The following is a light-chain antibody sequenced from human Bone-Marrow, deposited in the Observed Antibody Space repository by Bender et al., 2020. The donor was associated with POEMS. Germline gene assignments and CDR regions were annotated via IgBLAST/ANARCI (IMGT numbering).Light chain of an antibody. CDR2: SHD. Sequence: QSVLTQPPSASGTPGQRVTISCSGIRFNIGSNCVSWYQVLPGTAPKLLIQSHDQRLSGVPERFSGSHSGTSASLAISGLRYGDEGHYYWAAVDGSLNGPVFGGGTKLTVL. CDR1: RFNIGSNC. J-gene: IGLJ2*01. CDR3: AAVDGSLNGPV. V-gene: IGLV1-44*01.